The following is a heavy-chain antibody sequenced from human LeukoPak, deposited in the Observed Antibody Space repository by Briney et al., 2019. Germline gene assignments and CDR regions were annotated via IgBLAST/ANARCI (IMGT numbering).Heavy chain of an antibody. CDR3: AGERGEEYSSGWYKRNYFDN. CDR1: GDSFSSVTDY. J-gene: IGHJ4*02. V-gene: IGHV4-39*07. Sequence: SETLSLTCTVSGDSFSSVTDYWAWIRQPPGTGLEWIASGDYSGGTYYNPSLESRVAISADMSKNQSSLKLTSVTGADTAVYYCAGERGEEYSSGWYKRNYFDNWGQGIRVTASS. D-gene: IGHD6-19*01. CDR2: GDYSGGT.